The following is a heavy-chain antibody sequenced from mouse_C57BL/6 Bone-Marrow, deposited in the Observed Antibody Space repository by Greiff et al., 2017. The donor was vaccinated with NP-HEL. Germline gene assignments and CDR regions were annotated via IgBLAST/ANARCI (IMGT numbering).Heavy chain of an antibody. J-gene: IGHJ3*01. CDR2: INPYNGGT. Sequence: EVKLMESGPVLVKPGASVKMSCKASGYTFTDYYMNWVKQSHGKSLEWIGVINPYNGGTSYNQKFKGKATLTVDKSSSTAYMELNSLTSEDSAVFYCARPLQLRLQGFAYWGQGTLVTVSA. D-gene: IGHD3-2*02. V-gene: IGHV1-19*01. CDR3: ARPLQLRLQGFAY. CDR1: GYTFTDYY.